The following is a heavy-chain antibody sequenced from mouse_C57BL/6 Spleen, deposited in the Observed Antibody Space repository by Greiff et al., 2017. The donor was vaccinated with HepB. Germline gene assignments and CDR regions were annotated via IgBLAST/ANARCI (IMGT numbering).Heavy chain of an antibody. D-gene: IGHD3-2*02. CDR3: AREGGSGYPFAY. V-gene: IGHV3-1*01. CDR1: GYSITSGYD. J-gene: IGHJ3*01. Sequence: VQLKESGPGMVKPSQSLSLTCTVTGYSITSGYDWHWIRHFPGNKLEWMGYISYSGSTNYNPSLKSRISITHDTSKNHFFLKLNSVTTEDTATYYCAREGGSGYPFAYWGQGTLVTVSA. CDR2: ISYSGST.